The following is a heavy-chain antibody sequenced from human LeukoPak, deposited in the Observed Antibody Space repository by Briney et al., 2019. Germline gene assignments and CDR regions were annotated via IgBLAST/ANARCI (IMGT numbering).Heavy chain of an antibody. CDR3: ARVQYYYGSGSFDY. V-gene: IGHV3-23*01. CDR1: GFTFSNYV. J-gene: IGHJ4*02. CDR2: ISGSGTST. D-gene: IGHD3-10*01. Sequence: PGGSLRLSCVASGFTFSNYVMNWVRQAPGKGLECVSSISGSGTSTYCADSVKGRFTSSRDNSKNTLYLKMGSLRAEDMAVYYCARVQYYYGSGSFDYWGQGTLVTVSS.